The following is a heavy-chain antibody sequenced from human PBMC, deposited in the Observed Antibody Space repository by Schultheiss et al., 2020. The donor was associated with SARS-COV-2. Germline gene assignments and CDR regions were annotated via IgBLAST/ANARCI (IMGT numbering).Heavy chain of an antibody. Sequence: GGSLRLSCKASGYTFTGYYMHWVRQAPGQGLEWMGWINPNSGGTNYAQKFQGRVTMTRDTSISTAYMELSRLRSDDTAVYYCARYQTPRAVAGTLGWFDPWGQGTLVTVSS. V-gene: IGHV1-2*02. CDR1: GYTFTGYY. CDR3: ARYQTPRAVAGTLGWFDP. D-gene: IGHD6-19*01. J-gene: IGHJ5*02. CDR2: INPNSGGT.